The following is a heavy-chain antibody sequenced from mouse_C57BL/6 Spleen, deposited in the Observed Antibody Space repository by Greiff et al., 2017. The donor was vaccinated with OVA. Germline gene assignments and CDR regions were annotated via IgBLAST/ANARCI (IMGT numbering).Heavy chain of an antibody. CDR3: ARDPNWSLDY. CDR1: GYTFTSYT. V-gene: IGHV1-4*01. CDR2: INPSSGYT. D-gene: IGHD4-1*01. J-gene: IGHJ2*01. Sequence: VQGVESGAELARPGASVKMSCKASGYTFTSYTMHWVKQRPGQGLEWIGYINPSSGYTKYNQKFKDKATLTADKSSSTAYMQLSSLTSEDSAVYYCARDPNWSLDYWGQGTTLTVSS.